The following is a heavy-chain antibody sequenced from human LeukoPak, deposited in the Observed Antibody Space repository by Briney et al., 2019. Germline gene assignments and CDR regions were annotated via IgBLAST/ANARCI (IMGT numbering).Heavy chain of an antibody. CDR3: ARGGFDAFDI. D-gene: IGHD3-16*01. V-gene: IGHV3-48*03. CDR2: ISSSGTTI. CDR1: GFTFSTYE. J-gene: IGHJ3*02. Sequence: GGSLRLSCAASGFTFSTYEMNWVRQAPGKGLEWVSYISSSGTTIHYADSVKGRFTISRDNAKNSVYLQMNSLRAEDAAVYYCARGGFDAFDIWGQGTMVTVSS.